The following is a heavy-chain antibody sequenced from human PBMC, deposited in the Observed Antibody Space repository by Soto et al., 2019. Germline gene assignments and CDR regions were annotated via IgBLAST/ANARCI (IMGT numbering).Heavy chain of an antibody. D-gene: IGHD3-10*01. CDR3: AREDPHDYGSGRDYGMDV. CDR1: GGTFSSYA. CDR2: IIPIFGTA. V-gene: IGHV1-69*12. J-gene: IGHJ6*02. Sequence: QVQLVQSGAEVKKPGSSVKVSCKASGGTFSSYAISWVRQAPGQGLEWMGGIIPIFGTANYAQKFQGRVTITADESTSPAYRELSSLRSEDTAVYYCAREDPHDYGSGRDYGMDVWGQGTTVTVSS.